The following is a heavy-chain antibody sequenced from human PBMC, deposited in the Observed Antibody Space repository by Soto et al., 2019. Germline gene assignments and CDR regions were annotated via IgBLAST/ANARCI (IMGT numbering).Heavy chain of an antibody. CDR1: GGTFSSYA. CDR3: ARVHWGYDSSGYYYFAYFDY. D-gene: IGHD3-22*01. CDR2: VIPIFGTA. J-gene: IGHJ4*02. Sequence: ASVKVSCKASGGTFSSYAISWVRQAPGQGLEWMGGVIPIFGTANYAQKFQGRVTITADESTSTAYMELSSLRSEDTAVYYCARVHWGYDSSGYYYFAYFDYWGQGTLVTVSS. V-gene: IGHV1-69*13.